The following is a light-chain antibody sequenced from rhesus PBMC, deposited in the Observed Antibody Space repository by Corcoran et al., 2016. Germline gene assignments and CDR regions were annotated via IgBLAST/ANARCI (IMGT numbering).Light chain of an antibody. CDR2: WAS. Sequence: DIVMTQSPDSLAVSLGERVTINCKSSQSLLYSSNNKNFLAWYQQKPGQAPKLRIYWASTRESGVPKRFSGSGSGTDVTLTISGLQAEDVAVYYCQQYYSTPYSFGQGTKVEIK. V-gene: IGKV4-1*01. J-gene: IGKJ2*01. CDR3: QQYYSTPYS. CDR1: QSLLYSSNNKNF.